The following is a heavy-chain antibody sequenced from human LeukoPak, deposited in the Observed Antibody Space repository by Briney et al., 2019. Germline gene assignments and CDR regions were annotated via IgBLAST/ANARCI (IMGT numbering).Heavy chain of an antibody. CDR3: TRAKTTVVAPYNWFGP. D-gene: IGHD4-23*01. CDR2: IYHSGST. V-gene: IGHV4-4*02. J-gene: IGHJ5*02. Sequence: PSETLSLTCAVSGGSISSSNWWSWVRQPPGKGLEWIGEIYHSGSTYYNPSLKGRVTVSVDTSKNQFSLKVSSVTAADTAVYYCTRAKTTVVAPYNWFGPWGQGTLVTVSS. CDR1: GGSISSSNW.